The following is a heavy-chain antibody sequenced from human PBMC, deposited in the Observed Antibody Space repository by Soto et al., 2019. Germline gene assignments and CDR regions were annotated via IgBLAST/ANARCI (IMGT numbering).Heavy chain of an antibody. Sequence: SETLSLTSPVYGGSFSGYYWSWIRQHPGKGLEWIGEINHSGSTNYNPSLKSRVTISVDTSKNQFSLKLSSVTAADTAVYYCASHPYYDILTGYYRAYYYYYGMDVWGQGTTVTVSS. V-gene: IGHV4-34*01. D-gene: IGHD3-9*01. CDR1: GGSFSGYY. CDR3: ASHPYYDILTGYYRAYYYYYGMDV. CDR2: INHSGST. J-gene: IGHJ6*02.